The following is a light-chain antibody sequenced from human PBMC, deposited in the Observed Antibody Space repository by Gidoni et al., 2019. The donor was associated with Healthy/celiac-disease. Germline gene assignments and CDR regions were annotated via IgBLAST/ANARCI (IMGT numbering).Light chain of an antibody. CDR2: GAS. V-gene: IGKV3-20*01. CDR3: QQYGSSPRT. J-gene: IGKJ1*01. CDR1: QSVSSSD. Sequence: EIVLTQSPGTLSLSPGERAPLSCRASQSVSSSDLAWYKQKPGQAPRLLIYGASSRATGIPDRVSGSGAGTDFTLTISRLEPEDFAVYYCQQYGSSPRTFGQGTKVEIK.